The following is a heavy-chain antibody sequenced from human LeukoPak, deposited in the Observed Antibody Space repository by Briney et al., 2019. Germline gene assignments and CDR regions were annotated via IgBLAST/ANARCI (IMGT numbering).Heavy chain of an antibody. J-gene: IGHJ4*02. CDR3: VRSMSGRNDF. D-gene: IGHD3-3*01. Sequence: PGGSLRLSCAGSGFIFSNYWVHWVRQAPGKGLVWVSRINIEGSRTDYADSVRGRFTISRDNAKSTLYLQMNSLTAEDTAVYYYVRSMSGRNDFWGQGTVVSVSS. V-gene: IGHV3-74*01. CDR1: GFIFSNYW. CDR2: INIEGSRT.